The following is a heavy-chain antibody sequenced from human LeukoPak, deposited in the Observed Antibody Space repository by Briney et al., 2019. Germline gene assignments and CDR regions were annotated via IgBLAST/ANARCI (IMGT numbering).Heavy chain of an antibody. CDR1: GFTFSSYA. V-gene: IGHV3-23*01. D-gene: IGHD6-19*01. Sequence: GGSLRLSCAASGFTFSSYAMSWVRQAPGKGLEWVSTFSGTSTNSYADAVKGRVTISRDNSKNTLYLQMNSLRAEDTAVYYCAKLKQWQPQRYFFEYWGQGALVTVSS. J-gene: IGHJ4*02. CDR2: FSGTSTN. CDR3: AKLKQWQPQRYFFEY.